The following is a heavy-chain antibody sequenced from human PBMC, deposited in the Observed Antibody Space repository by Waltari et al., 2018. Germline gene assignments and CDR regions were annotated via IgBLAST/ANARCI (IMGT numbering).Heavy chain of an antibody. CDR3: ARAKPGGPRSPRSWFDP. Sequence: QVQLQQWGAGLLKPSETLSLTCAVYGGSFSGYYWSWIRQPPGKGLEWIGEINHSGSTNYNPSLKSRVTISVDTSKNQFSLKLSSVTAADTAVYYCARAKPGGPRSPRSWFDPWGQGTLVTVSS. CDR1: GGSFSGYY. J-gene: IGHJ5*02. V-gene: IGHV4-34*01. CDR2: INHSGST. D-gene: IGHD1-26*01.